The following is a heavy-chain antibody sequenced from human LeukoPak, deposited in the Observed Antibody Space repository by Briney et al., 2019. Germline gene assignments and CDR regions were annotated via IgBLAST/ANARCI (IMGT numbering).Heavy chain of an antibody. Sequence: PSQTLSLTCSVSSGSISSGSYYWNWIRLPAGKGLEWIGRMYTSGSTNYNPGSTNYNPSLKSRVTISVDTSKNQFSLNLSSVTAADTAVYYCARHLGVWGSYRSFDYWGQGTLVTVSS. CDR2: MYTSGSTNYNPGST. J-gene: IGHJ4*02. CDR3: ARHLGVWGSYRSFDY. V-gene: IGHV4-61*02. CDR1: SGSISSGSYY. D-gene: IGHD3-16*02.